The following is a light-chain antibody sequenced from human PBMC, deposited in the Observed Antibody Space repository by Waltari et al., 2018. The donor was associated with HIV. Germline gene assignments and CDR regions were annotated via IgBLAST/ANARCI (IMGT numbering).Light chain of an antibody. CDR3: QQTYSVSIT. CDR1: QKIKTH. Sequence: QLTQSPSSLSASLGDKVTITCRASQKIKTHLNWYQMRPGKAPRLLIYGVSGLPAGVPSRFAGGGSGSDFTLTINNLQPEDFASYFCQQTYSVSITVGPGTRVEI. J-gene: IGKJ5*01. V-gene: IGKV1-39*01. CDR2: GVS.